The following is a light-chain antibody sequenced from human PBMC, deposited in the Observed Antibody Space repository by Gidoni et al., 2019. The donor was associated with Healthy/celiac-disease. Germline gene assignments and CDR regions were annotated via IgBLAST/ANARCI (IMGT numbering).Light chain of an antibody. CDR1: KLGDKY. J-gene: IGLJ2*01. CDR3: QAWDSSTVV. Sequence: SYELTQQPAVSGSPGQTASITCSGDKLGDKYACWYQQKPGQSPVLVIYQDSKRPSGIPERFSGSNSGNTATLTISGTQAMDEAYYYCQAWDSSTVVFGGGTKLTVL. V-gene: IGLV3-1*01. CDR2: QDS.